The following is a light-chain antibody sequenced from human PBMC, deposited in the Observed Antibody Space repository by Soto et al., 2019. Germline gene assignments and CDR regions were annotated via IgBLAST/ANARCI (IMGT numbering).Light chain of an antibody. CDR1: HTIATY. Sequence: IQMTQSPSPLSASVGDGVTLTCRASHTIATYLNWYQQKPGQVPEVLIYGASRLDVGVPSRFTGSGYGTDFTLTINNLQPEDFAIYYCQQFYYYPHTFGQGTKLEVK. J-gene: IGKJ2*01. CDR2: GAS. CDR3: QQFYYYPHT. V-gene: IGKV1-39*01.